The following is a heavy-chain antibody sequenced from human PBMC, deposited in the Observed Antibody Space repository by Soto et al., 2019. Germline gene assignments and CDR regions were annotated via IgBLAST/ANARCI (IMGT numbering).Heavy chain of an antibody. CDR2: IWHDGGNK. J-gene: IGHJ4*02. Sequence: QVHLVESGGGVVQPGRSLRLSCAASGFTFSSYGMHWVRQAPGKGLEWVAFIWHDGGNKFYAESVKGRFTISRDNSKTTLYLQMTSLSAEDTAMYYCARDGDVNTGFGKDYWGQGTLVTVSS. V-gene: IGHV3-33*01. D-gene: IGHD3-16*01. CDR1: GFTFSSYG. CDR3: ARDGDVNTGFGKDY.